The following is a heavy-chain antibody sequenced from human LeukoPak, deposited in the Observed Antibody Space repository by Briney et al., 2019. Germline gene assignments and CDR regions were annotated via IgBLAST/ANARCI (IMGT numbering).Heavy chain of an antibody. V-gene: IGHV3-48*01. CDR2: ISSSSSTI. CDR1: GFTFSSYG. J-gene: IGHJ3*02. Sequence: GGSLRLSCAASGFTFSSYGMHWVRQAPGKGLEWVSYISSSSSTIYYADSVKGRFTISRDNAKNSLYLQMNSLRAEDTAVYYCARDDSSSWYRGGDAFDIWGQGTMVTVSS. D-gene: IGHD6-13*01. CDR3: ARDDSSSWYRGGDAFDI.